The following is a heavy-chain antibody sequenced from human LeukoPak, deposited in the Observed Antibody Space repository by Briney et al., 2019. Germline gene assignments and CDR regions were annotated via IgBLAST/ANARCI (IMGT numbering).Heavy chain of an antibody. CDR2: INHSGST. Sequence: SETLSLTCAVYGGSFSGYYWSWIRQPPGKGLEWIGEINHSGSTNHNPSLMSRVTISVDTSKNQFSLKLSSVTAADTAVYYCARQGQQRWFDPWGQGTLVTVSS. CDR3: ARQGQQRWFDP. D-gene: IGHD6-13*01. J-gene: IGHJ5*02. V-gene: IGHV4-34*01. CDR1: GGSFSGYY.